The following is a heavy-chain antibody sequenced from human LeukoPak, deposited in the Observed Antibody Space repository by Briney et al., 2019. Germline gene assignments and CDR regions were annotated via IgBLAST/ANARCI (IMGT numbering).Heavy chain of an antibody. Sequence: GGSLRLSCAASGFTFSSYSMNWVRQAPGKGLEWVSCISSSSSTIYYADSVKGRFTISRDNAKNSLYLQMNSLRAEDTAVYYCARANIVVVPAAYGFDYWGQGTLVTVSS. J-gene: IGHJ4*02. CDR3: ARANIVVVPAAYGFDY. CDR2: ISSSSSTI. CDR1: GFTFSSYS. D-gene: IGHD2-2*01. V-gene: IGHV3-48*01.